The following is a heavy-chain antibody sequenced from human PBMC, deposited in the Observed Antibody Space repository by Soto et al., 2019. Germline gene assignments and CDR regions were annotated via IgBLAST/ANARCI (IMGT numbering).Heavy chain of an antibody. CDR2: ISYDGSNK. J-gene: IGHJ6*02. CDR1: GFTFSSYG. CDR3: AKDRSSWSTGQSYYYYYGMDV. Sequence: GGSLRLSCAASGFTFSSYGMHWVRQAPGKGLEWVAVISYDGSNKYYADSVKGRFTISRDNSKNTLYLQMNSLRAEDTAVYYCAKDRSSWSTGQSYYYYYGMDVWGQGTTVTVSS. V-gene: IGHV3-30*18. D-gene: IGHD6-13*01.